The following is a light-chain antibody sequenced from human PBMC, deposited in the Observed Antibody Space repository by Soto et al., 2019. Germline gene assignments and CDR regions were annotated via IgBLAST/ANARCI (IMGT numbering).Light chain of an antibody. V-gene: IGKV3-20*01. CDR1: QSVISTY. CDR2: DAS. Sequence: EIGLTQSPGTLSLSPGERATLSCRTSQSVISTYLAWYQQKAGQAPRLLIYDASRRATGIPDRFSGSGSGTDFALTISRLEPEDFAVYYCQQYETSPPMYTFGQGTKLEIK. CDR3: QQYETSPPMYT. J-gene: IGKJ2*01.